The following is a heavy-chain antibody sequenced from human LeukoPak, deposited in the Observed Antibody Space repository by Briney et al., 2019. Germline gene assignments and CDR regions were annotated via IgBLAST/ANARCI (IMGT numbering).Heavy chain of an antibody. Sequence: SLRLSCAASGFTFDDYAMHWDRQAPGKGLEWVSGISWNSGSIGYADSVKGRFTISRDNAKNSLYLQMNSLRAEDTALYCCAKDPRFGELLPIYYFDYWGQGTLVTVSS. CDR3: AKDPRFGELLPIYYFDY. CDR1: GFTFDDYA. CDR2: ISWNSGSI. J-gene: IGHJ4*02. V-gene: IGHV3-9*01. D-gene: IGHD3-10*01.